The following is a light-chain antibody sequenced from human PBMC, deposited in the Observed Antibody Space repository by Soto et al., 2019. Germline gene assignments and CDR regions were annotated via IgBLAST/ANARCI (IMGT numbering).Light chain of an antibody. CDR3: QQYKNWTPRAWT. V-gene: IGKV3-15*01. CDR2: CAS. CDR1: QSVSSN. Sequence: EIVMTQSPATLSVSPGERATLSCRASQSVSSNLAWYQQKPGQAPGLLIYCASTRATGIPTRFSGSGCGTELTLTISSLKSEDFAVYYCQQYKNWTPRAWTFGQGTKVEIK. J-gene: IGKJ1*01.